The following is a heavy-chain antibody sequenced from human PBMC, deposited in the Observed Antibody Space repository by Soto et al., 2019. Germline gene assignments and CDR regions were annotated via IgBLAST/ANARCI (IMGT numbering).Heavy chain of an antibody. J-gene: IGHJ6*02. Sequence: GGSLRLSCAASGFTFSSYGMHWVRQAPGKGLEWVAVISYDGSNKYYADSVKGRFTTSRDNSKNTLYLQMNSLRAEDTAVYYCAKDLGYYDFWSGYYYYYGMDVWGQGTTVTVSS. CDR1: GFTFSSYG. CDR2: ISYDGSNK. D-gene: IGHD3-3*01. V-gene: IGHV3-30*18. CDR3: AKDLGYYDFWSGYYYYYGMDV.